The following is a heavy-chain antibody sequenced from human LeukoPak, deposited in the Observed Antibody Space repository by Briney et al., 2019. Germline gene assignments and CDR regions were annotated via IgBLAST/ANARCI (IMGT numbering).Heavy chain of an antibody. CDR1: GFTFSSYA. D-gene: IGHD2-15*01. CDR3: ATCSGSYPFDY. J-gene: IGHJ4*02. CDR2: INHSGST. V-gene: IGHV4-34*08. Sequence: GSLRLSCAASGFTFSSYAMSWIRQPPGKGLEWIGEINHSGSTNYNPSLKSRVTISVDTSKNQFSLKLSSVTAADTAVYYCATCSGSYPFDYWGQGTLVTVSS.